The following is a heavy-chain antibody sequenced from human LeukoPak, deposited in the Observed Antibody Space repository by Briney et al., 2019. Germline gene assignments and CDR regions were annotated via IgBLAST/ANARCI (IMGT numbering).Heavy chain of an antibody. CDR1: GFTFSSYW. CDR2: IKQDGSEK. CDR3: ARVGSSADGDYVGLGY. J-gene: IGHJ4*02. D-gene: IGHD4-17*01. V-gene: IGHV3-7*03. Sequence: GSLRLSCAASGFTFSSYWMSWVRQAPGKGLEWVANIKQDGSEKYYVDSVKGRFTISRDNAKNSLYLQMNSLRAEDTAVYYCARVGSSADGDYVGLGYWGQGTLVTVSS.